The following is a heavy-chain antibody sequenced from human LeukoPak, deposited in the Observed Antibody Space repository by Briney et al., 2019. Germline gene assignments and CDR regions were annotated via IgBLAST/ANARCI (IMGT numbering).Heavy chain of an antibody. D-gene: IGHD3-10*01. J-gene: IGHJ6*03. CDR1: GYSFTSYW. Sequence: HGESLKISCKGSGYSFTSYWIGWVRQMPGKGLEWMGIIYPGDSDTRYSPSFQGQVTISADKSISTAYLQWSSLKASDTAMYYCARQSLSYYYGSGSSRHYYYYYMDVWGKGTTVTVSS. V-gene: IGHV5-51*01. CDR3: ARQSLSYYYGSGSSRHYYYYYMDV. CDR2: IYPGDSDT.